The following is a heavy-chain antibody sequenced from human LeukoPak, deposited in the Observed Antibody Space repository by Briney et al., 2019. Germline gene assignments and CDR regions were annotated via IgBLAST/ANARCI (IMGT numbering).Heavy chain of an antibody. Sequence: GGPLRLSYAASGFTFSSYSMNWVRQAPGKGLEWVSSISSSSSYIYYADSVKGRFTISRDNAKNSLYLQMNSLRAEDTAVYYCARDLVYGQTRAMGDYWGQGTLVTVSS. V-gene: IGHV3-21*01. CDR3: ARDLVYGQTRAMGDY. CDR1: GFTFSSYS. D-gene: IGHD2/OR15-2a*01. J-gene: IGHJ4*02. CDR2: ISSSSSYI.